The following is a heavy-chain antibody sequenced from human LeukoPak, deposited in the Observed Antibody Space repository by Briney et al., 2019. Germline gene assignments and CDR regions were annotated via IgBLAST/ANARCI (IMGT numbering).Heavy chain of an antibody. CDR1: GFTFSSYG. CDR3: AKDPDYDFWSGYYTGYFQH. D-gene: IGHD3-3*01. CDR2: IRYDGSNK. V-gene: IGHV3-30*02. Sequence: GGSLRLSCAASGFTFSSYGMHWVRQAPGKGLEWVAFIRYDGSNKYYADSVKGRFTISRDNSKNTLYLQMNSLRAEDTAVYYCAKDPDYDFWSGYYTGYFQHRGQGTLVTVSS. J-gene: IGHJ1*01.